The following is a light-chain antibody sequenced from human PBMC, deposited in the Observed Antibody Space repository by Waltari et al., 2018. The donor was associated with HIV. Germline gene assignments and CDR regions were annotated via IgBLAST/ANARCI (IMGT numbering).Light chain of an antibody. CDR1: NNDIGSYDY. J-gene: IGLJ2*01. CDR3: SSFVDRDGFYVL. CDR2: GVH. V-gene: IGLV2-8*01. Sequence: QSALIQPPSASGSPGQSVTLSCTGSNNDIGSYDYVSWYQVHPGKAPKLFISGVHKRPSGVSDRFSGSKSANTAFLTVSGLQSEDEADYYCSSFVDRDGFYVLFGGGTRLTVL.